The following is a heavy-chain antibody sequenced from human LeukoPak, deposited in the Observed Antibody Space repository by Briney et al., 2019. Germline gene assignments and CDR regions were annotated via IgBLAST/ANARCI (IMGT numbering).Heavy chain of an antibody. CDR2: ISGSGDNT. CDR1: GFTFSTYV. D-gene: IGHD3-9*01. CDR3: AKGSGYDTDFDY. Sequence: GGSLRPSCAASGFTFSTYVMSWVRQAPGKGLEWVSGISGSGDNTYYADSVKGRFTVSRDNSKNTLYLQMNSLRAEDTAIYYCAKGSGYDTDFDYWGQGTQVTVSS. V-gene: IGHV3-23*01. J-gene: IGHJ4*02.